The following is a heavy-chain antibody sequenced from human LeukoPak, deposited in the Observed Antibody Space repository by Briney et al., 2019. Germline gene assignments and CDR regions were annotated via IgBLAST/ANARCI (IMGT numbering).Heavy chain of an antibody. CDR3: ARGRDLGSSSDY. J-gene: IGHJ4*02. Sequence: GASVKVSCKASGGTFSSYAISWVRQAPGQGLEWMGGIIPIFGTANYAQKFQGRVTITTDESTSTAYMELSSLRSEDTAVYYCARGRDLGSSSDYWGQGTLVTVSS. D-gene: IGHD6-6*01. CDR2: IIPIFGTA. CDR1: GGTFSSYA. V-gene: IGHV1-69*05.